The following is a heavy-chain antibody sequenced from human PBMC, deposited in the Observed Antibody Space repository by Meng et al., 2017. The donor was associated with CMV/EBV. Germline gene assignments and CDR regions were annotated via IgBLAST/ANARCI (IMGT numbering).Heavy chain of an antibody. CDR1: GGSFSGYY. V-gene: IGHV4-34*01. Sequence: QRQQWGAGLLRPSETLSLACAVYGGSFSGYYWSWIRQPPGKGLEWIGEINHSGSTNYNPSLKSRVTISVDTSKNQFSLKLSSVTAADTAVYYCARGRGVGDYVWGSYRSRGVYFDYWGQGTLVTVSS. D-gene: IGHD3-16*02. CDR3: ARGRGVGDYVWGSYRSRGVYFDY. CDR2: INHSGST. J-gene: IGHJ4*02.